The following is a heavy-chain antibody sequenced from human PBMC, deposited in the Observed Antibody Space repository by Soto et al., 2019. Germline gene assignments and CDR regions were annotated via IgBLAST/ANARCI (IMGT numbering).Heavy chain of an antibody. J-gene: IGHJ1*01. CDR1: GFTFDDYA. V-gene: IGHV3-9*01. CDR2: INWNSGSI. D-gene: IGHD6-13*01. Sequence: HPGGSLRLSCAASGFTFDDYAMHWVRRCPGKGLGWVSGINWNSGSIGYADSVTGRFAISRDNAKNSLHLQMNSLRAEDTAFYYCVKDESINWYSGHFRHWGQGTLVTVSS. CDR3: VKDESINWYSGHFRH.